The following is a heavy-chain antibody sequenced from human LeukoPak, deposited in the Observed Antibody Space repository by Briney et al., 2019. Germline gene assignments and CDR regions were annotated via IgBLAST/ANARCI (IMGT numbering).Heavy chain of an antibody. D-gene: IGHD4-11*01. CDR1: GYTFTGYY. Sequence: ASVKVSCKASGYTFTGYYMHWVRQAPGQGFEWMGRINPNSGGINYAQKFQGRVTMTRDTSISTAYMELSRLRSDDTAVYYCARGGLSTVTTTRASGNYYYYGMDVWGQGTTVTVSS. J-gene: IGHJ6*02. CDR2: INPNSGGI. V-gene: IGHV1-2*06. CDR3: ARGGLSTVTTTRASGNYYYYGMDV.